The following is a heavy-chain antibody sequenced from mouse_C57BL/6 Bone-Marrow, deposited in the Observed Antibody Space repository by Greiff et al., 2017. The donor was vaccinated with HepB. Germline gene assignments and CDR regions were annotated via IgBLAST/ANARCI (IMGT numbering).Heavy chain of an antibody. Sequence: VQLVESGAELVRPGASVTLSCKASGYTFTDYEMHWVKQTPVHGLEWIGAIDPETGGTAYNQKFKGKAILTADKSSSTAYMELRSLTSEDSAVYYCTSQGLRLCYYAMDYWGQGTSVTVSS. CDR2: IDPETGGT. D-gene: IGHD3-2*02. CDR3: TSQGLRLCYYAMDY. CDR1: GYTFTDYE. J-gene: IGHJ4*01. V-gene: IGHV1-15*01.